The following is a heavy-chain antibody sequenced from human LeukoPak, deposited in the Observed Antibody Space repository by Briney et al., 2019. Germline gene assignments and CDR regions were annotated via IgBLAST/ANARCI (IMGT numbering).Heavy chain of an antibody. J-gene: IGHJ1*01. CDR2: ISAYNGNT. CDR3: ARDSSSWYEGYFQH. CDR1: GYTFTSYG. D-gene: IGHD6-13*01. Sequence: ASVKVSCKASGYTFTSYGIGWVRQAPGQGLEWMGWISAYNGNTHYAQKLQGRVTMTTDTSTSTAYKELRSLRSDDTAVYYCARDSSSWYEGYFQHWGQGTLVTVSS. V-gene: IGHV1-18*01.